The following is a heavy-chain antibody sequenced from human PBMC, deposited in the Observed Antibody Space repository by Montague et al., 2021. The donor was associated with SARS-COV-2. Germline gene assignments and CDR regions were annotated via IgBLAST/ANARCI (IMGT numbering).Heavy chain of an antibody. D-gene: IGHD5-18*01. J-gene: IGHJ4*02. V-gene: IGHV4-61*02. Sequence: TLSLTCTVSGGSISYGSYFWTWIRQPAGKGLEWIGRIHTSGSTNYNPSLKSRVAISIDTSKDQFSLELNSVTAADTALYYCARREYSYGWGDWGQGTLVTVST. CDR3: ARREYSYGWGD. CDR1: GGSISYGSYF. CDR2: IHTSGST.